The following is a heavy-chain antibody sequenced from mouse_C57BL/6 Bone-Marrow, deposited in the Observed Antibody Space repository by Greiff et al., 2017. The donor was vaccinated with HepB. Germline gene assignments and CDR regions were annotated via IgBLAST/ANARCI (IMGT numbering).Heavy chain of an antibody. J-gene: IGHJ4*01. V-gene: IGHV1-5*01. Sequence: VQLQQSGTVLARPGASVKMSCKTSGYTFTSYWMHWVKQRPGQGLEWIGAIYPGNSDTSYNQKFKGKAKLTAVTSASTAYMELSSLTNEDSAVYYCRRSDDYDGDYYAMDYWGQGTSVTVSS. D-gene: IGHD2-4*01. CDR2: IYPGNSDT. CDR1: GYTFTSYW. CDR3: RRSDDYDGDYYAMDY.